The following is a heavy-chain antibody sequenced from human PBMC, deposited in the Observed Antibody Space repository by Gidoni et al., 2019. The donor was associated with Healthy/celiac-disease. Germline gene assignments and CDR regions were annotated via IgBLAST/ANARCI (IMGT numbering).Heavy chain of an antibody. D-gene: IGHD1-26*01. J-gene: IGHJ4*02. Sequence: EVQLLESGGGLVPPGGSLRLSYPASGFPFSSYAMSWVRQAPGKGLEWVSAISGSGGSTYYADSVKGRFTISRDNSKNTLYLQMNSLRAEDTAVYYCAKDPPGYSPFDYWGQGTLVTVSS. CDR2: ISGSGGST. CDR3: AKDPPGYSPFDY. CDR1: GFPFSSYA. V-gene: IGHV3-23*01.